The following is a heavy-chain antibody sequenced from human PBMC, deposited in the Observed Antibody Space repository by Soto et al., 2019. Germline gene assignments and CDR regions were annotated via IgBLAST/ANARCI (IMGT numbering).Heavy chain of an antibody. J-gene: IGHJ4*02. Sequence: GGSLRLSCAASGFTFSSYAMSWVRQAPGKGLEWVSAISGSGGSTYYADSVKGRFTISRDNSKNTLYLQMNSMRAEDTAVYYCEKDVGGNSENGYWGQGTLVTVSS. CDR1: GFTFSSYA. CDR2: ISGSGGST. CDR3: EKDVGGNSENGY. V-gene: IGHV3-23*01. D-gene: IGHD2-21*02.